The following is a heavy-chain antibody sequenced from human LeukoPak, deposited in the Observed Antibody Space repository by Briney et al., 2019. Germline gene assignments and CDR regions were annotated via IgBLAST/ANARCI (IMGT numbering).Heavy chain of an antibody. CDR1: GFTFSSYS. Sequence: PGGSLRLSCAASGFTFSSYSMNWVRQAPGKGLEWVSSISSSSSYIYYADSVKGRFTISRDNAKNSLYLQMNSLRAEDTAVYYCARSSGWYVFNVNWFDPWGQGTLVTVSS. D-gene: IGHD6-19*01. CDR3: ARSSGWYVFNVNWFDP. CDR2: ISSSSSYI. J-gene: IGHJ5*02. V-gene: IGHV3-21*01.